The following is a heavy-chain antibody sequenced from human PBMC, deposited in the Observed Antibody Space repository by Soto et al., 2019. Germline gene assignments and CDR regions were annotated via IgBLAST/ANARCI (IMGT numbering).Heavy chain of an antibody. V-gene: IGHV3-48*02. Sequence: GGSQRLSCAASGFTFSSFHMNWVRQAPGRGLEWVAYITSSSDTIYYSDSVKGRFTISRDNGKNSLFLQMNSLRDEDTAVYYCARVVVVIPPGYYYAMDVWGQGTTVTVSS. CDR2: ITSSSDTI. CDR3: ARVVVVIPPGYYYAMDV. D-gene: IGHD3-22*01. CDR1: GFTFSSFH. J-gene: IGHJ6*02.